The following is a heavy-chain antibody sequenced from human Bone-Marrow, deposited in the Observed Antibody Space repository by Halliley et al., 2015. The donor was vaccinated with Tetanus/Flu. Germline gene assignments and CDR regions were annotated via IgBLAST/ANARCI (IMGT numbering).Heavy chain of an antibody. CDR3: ARDPTGSGYNFGHNWFAP. J-gene: IGHJ5*02. CDR2: IHYSGST. Sequence: TLSLTCTVSGVSISHYYWSWIRQPPGKGLEWIGYIHYSGSTNYNPSLKSRVTTSVDTTKNQFSLSLSSVTVADTAVYYCARDPTGSGYNFGHNWFAPWGQGTLVTVSS. D-gene: IGHD5-18*01. CDR1: GVSISHYY. V-gene: IGHV4-59*01.